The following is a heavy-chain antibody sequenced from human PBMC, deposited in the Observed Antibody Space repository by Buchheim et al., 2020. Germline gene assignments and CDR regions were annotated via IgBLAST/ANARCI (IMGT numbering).Heavy chain of an antibody. CDR2: IYYSGST. CDR3: AVLWFGELSLYYFDY. J-gene: IGHJ4*02. Sequence: QLQLQESGPGLVKPSETLSLTCTVSGGSISSSSYYWGWIRQPPGKGLEWIGSIYYSGSTYYNPSLKSLVTISVDTFKNQFSLKLSSVTAADTAVYYCAVLWFGELSLYYFDYWGQGTL. CDR1: GGSISSSSYY. D-gene: IGHD3-10*01. V-gene: IGHV4-39*01.